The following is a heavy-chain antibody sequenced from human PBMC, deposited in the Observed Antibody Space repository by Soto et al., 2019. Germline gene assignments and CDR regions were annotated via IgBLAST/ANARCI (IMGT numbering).Heavy chain of an antibody. Sequence: PSETLSLTCTVSGGSISSYYWSWIRQPPGKGLEWIGYIYYSGSTNYNPSLKSRVTISVDTSKNQFSLKLSSVTAADTAVYYCAREYGGSYNAYFEYWGQGTLVTVS. D-gene: IGHD1-26*01. CDR1: GGSISSYY. J-gene: IGHJ4*02. CDR2: IYYSGST. CDR3: AREYGGSYNAYFEY. V-gene: IGHV4-59*01.